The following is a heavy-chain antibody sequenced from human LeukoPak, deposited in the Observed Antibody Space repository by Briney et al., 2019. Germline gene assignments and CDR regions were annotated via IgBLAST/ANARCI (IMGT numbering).Heavy chain of an antibody. CDR3: ARPLRGIAAAGMDV. CDR1: GFTFSSYW. CDR2: IKQDGSEK. J-gene: IGHJ6*02. V-gene: IGHV3-7*01. D-gene: IGHD6-25*01. Sequence: GGSLRLSCAASGFTFSSYWMSWVRQAPGKGLEWVANIKQDGSEKYYVDSVKGRFTIYRDNAKNSLYLQMYSLRAEDTAVYYCARPLRGIAAAGMDVWGQGTTVTVSS.